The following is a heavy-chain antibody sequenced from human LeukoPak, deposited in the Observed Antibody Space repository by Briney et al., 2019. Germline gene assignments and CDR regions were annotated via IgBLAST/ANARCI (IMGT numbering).Heavy chain of an antibody. CDR2: IYTSGRT. J-gene: IGHJ4*02. CDR3: ARLSTVTTSFDY. CDR1: GGSISYYY. D-gene: IGHD4-11*01. Sequence: SETLSLTCTVSGGSISYYYWNWVRQPAGKGLKWIGRIYTSGRTYYNPSLKSRVSMSVDTSKNQFSLKLSSVTAADTAVYYCARLSTVTTSFDYWGQGTLVTVSS. V-gene: IGHV4-4*07.